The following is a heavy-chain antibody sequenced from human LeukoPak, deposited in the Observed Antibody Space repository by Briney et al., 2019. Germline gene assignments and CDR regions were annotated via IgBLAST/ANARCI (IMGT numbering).Heavy chain of an antibody. D-gene: IGHD3-10*01. CDR2: INHSGST. J-gene: IGHJ4*02. Sequence: SETLSLTCAVYGGSFSGYYWSWIRQPPGKGLEWIGEINHSGSTYYNPSLKSRVTIYVDTSKNQFSLKLSSVTAADTAVYYCARRHYGSGYYPYYFDYWGQGTLVTVSS. CDR1: GGSFSGYY. V-gene: IGHV4-34*01. CDR3: ARRHYGSGYYPYYFDY.